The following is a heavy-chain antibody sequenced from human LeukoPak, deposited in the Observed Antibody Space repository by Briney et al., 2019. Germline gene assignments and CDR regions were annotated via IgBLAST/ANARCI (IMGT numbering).Heavy chain of an antibody. Sequence: ASVKVSCKASGGTFGNDAIGWVRQAPGQGLEWVGRIIPMFGITNYAQKFQDRVTFTTDESTSTAYMELSSLRSEDTAVYYCAREWKWLQPYFDYWGQGTLVTVS. CDR3: AREWKWLQPYFDY. CDR2: IIPMFGIT. V-gene: IGHV1-69*05. D-gene: IGHD5-12*01. CDR1: GGTFGNDA. J-gene: IGHJ4*02.